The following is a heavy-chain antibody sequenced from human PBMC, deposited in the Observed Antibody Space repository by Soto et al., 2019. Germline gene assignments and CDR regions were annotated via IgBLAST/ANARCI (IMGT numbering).Heavy chain of an antibody. CDR3: ARGSQYYGSGSYYTYYFDY. V-gene: IGHV4-34*01. CDR2: INHSGST. J-gene: IGHJ4*02. Sequence: PSETLSLTCAVYGGSFSGYYWSWIRQPPGKGLEWIGEINHSGSTNYNPSLKSRVTISVDTSKNQFSLKLSSVTAADTAVYYCARGSQYYGSGSYYTYYFDYWGQGTLVTVPQ. D-gene: IGHD3-10*01. CDR1: GGSFSGYY.